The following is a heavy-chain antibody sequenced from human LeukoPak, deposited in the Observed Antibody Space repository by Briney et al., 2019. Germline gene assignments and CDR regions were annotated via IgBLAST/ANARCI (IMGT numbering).Heavy chain of an antibody. D-gene: IGHD1-26*01. J-gene: IGHJ4*02. CDR2: INPNSGGT. CDR1: GYTFTNYA. CDR3: AREPLVGATNFDY. Sequence: ASVKVSCKASGYTFTNYAMNWVRQAPGQGLEWMGYINPNSGGTNFAQKFQGRITVTRDTSISTAYIELSRLRSDDTAVYFCAREPLVGATNFDYWGQGTLVTVSS. V-gene: IGHV1-2*02.